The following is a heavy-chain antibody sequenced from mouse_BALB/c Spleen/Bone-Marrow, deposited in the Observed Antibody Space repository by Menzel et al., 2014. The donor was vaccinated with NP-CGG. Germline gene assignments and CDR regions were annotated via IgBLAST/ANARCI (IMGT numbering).Heavy chain of an antibody. Sequence: DVKLVESGGGLVQPGGSLRLSCATSGFTFTDYYMSWVRQPPGKALEWLGFIRNKANGYTTEYSASVKGRFTISRDNSQSFLYLQMNTLRAEDSASYYCARDGYDDYWCQGTTLTVSS. CDR1: GFTFTDYY. V-gene: IGHV7-3*02. CDR2: IRNKANGYTT. J-gene: IGHJ2*01. CDR3: ARDGYDDY. D-gene: IGHD2-2*01.